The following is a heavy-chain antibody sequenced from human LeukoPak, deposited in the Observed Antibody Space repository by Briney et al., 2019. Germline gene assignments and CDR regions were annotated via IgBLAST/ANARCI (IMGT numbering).Heavy chain of an antibody. CDR1: GFTVSSNY. Sequence: GGSLRLSCAASGFTVSSNYMSWVRQAPGKGLEWVSVIYSGGSTYYADSVKGRSTISRDNSKNTLYLQMNSLRAKDTAVYYCARDGVFDYYGMDVWGQGTTVTVSS. CDR2: IYSGGST. D-gene: IGHD3-16*01. CDR3: ARDGVFDYYGMDV. V-gene: IGHV3-53*01. J-gene: IGHJ6*02.